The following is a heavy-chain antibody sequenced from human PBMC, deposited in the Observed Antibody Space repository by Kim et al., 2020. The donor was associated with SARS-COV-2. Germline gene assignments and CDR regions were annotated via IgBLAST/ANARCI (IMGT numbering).Heavy chain of an antibody. D-gene: IGHD3-16*01. V-gene: IGHV3-21*01. Sequence: GGSLRLSCAASGFTFSSYSMNWVRQAPGKGLEWVSSISSSSSYIYYADSVKGRFTISRDNAKNSLYLQMNSLRAEDTAVYYCARDLRGGVTLYYYYGMDVWGQGTTVTVSS. CDR3: ARDLRGGVTLYYYYGMDV. J-gene: IGHJ6*02. CDR1: GFTFSSYS. CDR2: ISSSSSYI.